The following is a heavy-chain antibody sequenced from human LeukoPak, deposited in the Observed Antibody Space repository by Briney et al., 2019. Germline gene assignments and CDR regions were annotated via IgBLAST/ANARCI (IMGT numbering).Heavy chain of an antibody. V-gene: IGHV3-48*02. J-gene: IGHJ4*02. Sequence: GGSLRLSCAASGFTFSRYSMTWVRQGPGKGLEWVSYISSSSGAIFYADSVKGRSTISRDNAKSSLFLQMNNLRDEDTAVYYCARDYRYYFDYWGQGTLVTVSS. CDR1: GFTFSRYS. CDR3: ARDYRYYFDY. CDR2: ISSSSGAI. D-gene: IGHD4-11*01.